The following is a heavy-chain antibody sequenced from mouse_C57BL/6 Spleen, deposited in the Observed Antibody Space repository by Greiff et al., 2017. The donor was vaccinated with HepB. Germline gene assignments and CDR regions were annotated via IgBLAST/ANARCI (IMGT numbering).Heavy chain of an antibody. CDR2: IYPGDGDT. CDR1: GYAFSSSW. CDR3: ARSGAQATRFDY. D-gene: IGHD3-2*02. Sequence: QVQLQQSGPELVKPGASVKISCKASGYAFSSSWMNWVKQRPGKGLEWIGRIYPGDGDTNYNGKFKGKATLTADKSSSTAYMQLSSLTSEDSAVYFCARSGAQATRFDYWGQGTTLTVSS. J-gene: IGHJ2*01. V-gene: IGHV1-82*01.